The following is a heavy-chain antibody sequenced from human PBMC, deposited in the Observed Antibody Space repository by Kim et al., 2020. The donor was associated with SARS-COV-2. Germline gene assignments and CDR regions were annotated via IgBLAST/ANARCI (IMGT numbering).Heavy chain of an antibody. CDR1: GGSFSSSSYY. CDR2: IYYSGST. V-gene: IGHV4-39*07. CDR3: ARDIAAAGTGFDY. D-gene: IGHD6-13*01. J-gene: IGHJ4*02. Sequence: SETLSLTCTVSGGSFSSSSYYWGWIRQPPGKGLEWIGSIYYSGSTYYNPSLKSRVTISVDTSKNQFSLKLSSVTAADTAVYYCARDIAAAGTGFDYWGQGALVTVSS.